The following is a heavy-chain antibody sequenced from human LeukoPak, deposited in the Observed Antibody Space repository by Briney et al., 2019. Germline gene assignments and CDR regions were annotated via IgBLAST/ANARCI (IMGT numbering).Heavy chain of an antibody. Sequence: GGSLRLSCAASGFTFSSYSMNWVRQAPGKGLEWVSYISSSSSTIYYADSVKGRFTISRDNAKNSLYLQMNSLRAEDTAVYYCARGRWFGELLPYFDYWGQGTLVTVSS. CDR1: GFTFSSYS. J-gene: IGHJ4*02. D-gene: IGHD3-10*01. V-gene: IGHV3-48*01. CDR2: ISSSSSTI. CDR3: ARGRWFGELLPYFDY.